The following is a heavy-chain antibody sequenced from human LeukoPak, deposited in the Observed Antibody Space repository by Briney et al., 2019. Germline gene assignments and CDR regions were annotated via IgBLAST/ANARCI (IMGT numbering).Heavy chain of an antibody. CDR1: GGSISSYY. D-gene: IGHD2-15*01. CDR2: IYYSGST. Sequence: SETLPLTCTVSGGSISSYYWSWIRQPPGKGLEWIGYIYYSGSTNYNPSLKSRVTISVDTSKNQFSLRLSSVTAADTAVYYCARQTPYLYFDYWGQGTLVTVSS. J-gene: IGHJ4*02. CDR3: ARQTPYLYFDY. V-gene: IGHV4-59*08.